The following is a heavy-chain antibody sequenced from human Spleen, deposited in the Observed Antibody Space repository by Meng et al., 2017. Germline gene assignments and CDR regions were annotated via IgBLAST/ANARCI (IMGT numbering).Heavy chain of an antibody. CDR3: ARGGSVQSP. Sequence: QVQLRQWGAGLLKPSETLSLTCAVSGGSFSGFYWSWIRQPPGQGLQWIGEINDSGRTNFNPSLRNRVTMSVDVSKNQFSLNVSPMTAADTAVYYCARGGSVQSPWGQGTLVTVSS. J-gene: IGHJ5*02. CDR1: GGSFSGFY. CDR2: INDSGRT. V-gene: IGHV4-34*02.